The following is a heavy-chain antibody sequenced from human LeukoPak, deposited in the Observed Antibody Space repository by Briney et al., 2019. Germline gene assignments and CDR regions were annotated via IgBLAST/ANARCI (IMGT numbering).Heavy chain of an antibody. D-gene: IGHD2-15*01. J-gene: IGHJ5*02. CDR1: GFTFSSYW. V-gene: IGHV3-74*01. Sequence: GGSLRLSCAASGFTFSSYWMHWVRQAPGKGLVWVSRINSDGSSTSYADSVKGRFTISRDNSKNTLYLQMNTLRAEDTAVYYCARDNRISGSRWFDPWGQGTLVTVSS. CDR3: ARDNRISGSRWFDP. CDR2: INSDGSST.